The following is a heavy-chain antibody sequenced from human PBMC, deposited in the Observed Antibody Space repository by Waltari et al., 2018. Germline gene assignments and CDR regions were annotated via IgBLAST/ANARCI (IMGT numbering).Heavy chain of an antibody. CDR1: GGTFSSYA. CDR3: ARGNTSGGLVDP. V-gene: IGHV1-69*09. D-gene: IGHD2-2*01. CDR2: IIPILGIA. J-gene: IGHJ5*02. Sequence: QVQLVQSGAEVKKPGSSVKVSCKASGGTFSSYAISWVRPAPGQGLEWMGRIIPILGIANYATKVQGRGTITPEKSTSTAFIGLGSLRSEDTALYFCARGNTSGGLVDPWGQGTLVTVSS.